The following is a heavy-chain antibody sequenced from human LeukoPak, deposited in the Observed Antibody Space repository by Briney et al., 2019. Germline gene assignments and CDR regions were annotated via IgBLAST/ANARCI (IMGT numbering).Heavy chain of an antibody. D-gene: IGHD6-13*01. Sequence: GESLKISCKGSGYSFTSYWIGWVRQMPGKGLEWMGIIYPGDSDTRYSPSFQGQVTISADKSISTAYLQWGSLKASDAAMYYCARQPAVAGTKVYFQHWGQGTLVTVSS. CDR2: IYPGDSDT. CDR3: ARQPAVAGTKVYFQH. CDR1: GYSFTSYW. V-gene: IGHV5-51*01. J-gene: IGHJ1*01.